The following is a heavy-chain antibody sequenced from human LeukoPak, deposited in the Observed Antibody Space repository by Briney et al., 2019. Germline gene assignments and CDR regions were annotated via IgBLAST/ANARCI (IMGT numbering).Heavy chain of an antibody. CDR1: GGSISSYY. V-gene: IGHV4-39*01. J-gene: IGHJ4*02. CDR3: ARIGSGVLRYFDPGDCYFDY. Sequence: SETLSLTCTVSGGSISSYYWGWIRQPPGKGLEWIESIYYSGSTYYNPSLKSRVTISVDTSKNQFSLKLSSVTAADTAVYYCARIGSGVLRYFDPGDCYFDYWGQGTLVTVSS. CDR2: IYYSGST. D-gene: IGHD3-9*01.